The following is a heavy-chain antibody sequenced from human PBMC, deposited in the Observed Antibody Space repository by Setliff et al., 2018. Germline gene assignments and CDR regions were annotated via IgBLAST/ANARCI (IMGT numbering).Heavy chain of an antibody. D-gene: IGHD3-16*01. CDR3: ARDGGEY. Sequence: GASVKVSCKASGYTFTSYGISWVRQAPGQGLEWMGRINPNSGGTNYAQKFQGRVTMTRDTSISTAYMELSRLTSDDTAVYYCARDGGEYWGQGTLVTVSS. J-gene: IGHJ4*02. CDR2: INPNSGGT. V-gene: IGHV1-2*06. CDR1: GYTFTSYG.